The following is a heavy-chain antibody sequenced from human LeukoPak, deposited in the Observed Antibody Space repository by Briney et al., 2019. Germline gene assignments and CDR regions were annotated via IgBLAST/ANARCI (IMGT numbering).Heavy chain of an antibody. Sequence: PGGSLRLSCAASGFTVSSNYMSWVRQAPGKGLEWVSVIYSGGSTYYADSVKGRFTISRDNSKNTLYLQMNSLRAEDTAVYYCARARGGVVSHLVGYMDVWGKGTTVTVSS. CDR1: GFTVSSNY. J-gene: IGHJ6*03. CDR2: IYSGGST. CDR3: ARARGGVVSHLVGYMDV. V-gene: IGHV3-53*01. D-gene: IGHD1-26*01.